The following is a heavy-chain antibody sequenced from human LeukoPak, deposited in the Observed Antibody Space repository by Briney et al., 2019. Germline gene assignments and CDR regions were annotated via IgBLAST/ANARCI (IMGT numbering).Heavy chain of an antibody. CDR3: ARDFKQWLVHDAFDI. CDR1: GFTVSSNS. D-gene: IGHD6-19*01. Sequence: GGSLRLSCTVSGFTVSSNSMSWVRQAPGKGLEWVSFIYSDNTHYSDSVKGRFTISRDNSKNTLYLQMNSLRAEDTAVYYCARDFKQWLVHDAFDIWGQGTMVTVSS. J-gene: IGHJ3*02. CDR2: IYSDNT. V-gene: IGHV3-53*01.